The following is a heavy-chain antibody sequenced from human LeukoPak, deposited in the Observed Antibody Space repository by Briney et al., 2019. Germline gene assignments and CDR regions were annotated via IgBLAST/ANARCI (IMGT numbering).Heavy chain of an antibody. CDR3: TRVRNSNNWWGAFDI. Sequence: GASVNVSCKSFGYTFDTSSISWVRQAPGQRLEWMGWISPNNGNTHYAQGVQGRVTMTTDTSRSTAYMGLMSLRSDDTAVYYCTRVRNSNNWWGAFDIWGQGTMVTVS. D-gene: IGHD1-1*01. CDR2: ISPNNGNT. J-gene: IGHJ3*02. CDR1: GYTFDTSS. V-gene: IGHV1-18*01.